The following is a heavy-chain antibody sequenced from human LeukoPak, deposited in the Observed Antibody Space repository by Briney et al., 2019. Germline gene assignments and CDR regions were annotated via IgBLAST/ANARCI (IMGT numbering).Heavy chain of an antibody. V-gene: IGHV4-34*01. D-gene: IGHD4-4*01. CDR3: AXXXXRQEMATITNWFDP. CDR1: GGSFSGYY. J-gene: IGHJ5*02. Sequence: PSETLSLTCAVYGGSFSGYYWSWIRQPPGKGLEWIGEINHSGSTNYNPSLKSRVTISVDTSKNQFSLKLSSVTAADTAVYYCAXXXXRQEMATITNWFDPWGQGTLVTVSS. CDR2: INHSGST.